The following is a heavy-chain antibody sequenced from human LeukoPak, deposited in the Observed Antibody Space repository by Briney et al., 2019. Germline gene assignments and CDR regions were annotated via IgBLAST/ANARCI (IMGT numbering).Heavy chain of an antibody. Sequence: SETLSLTCEVYGGSLRGYYWSWIRQPPGKGLEWIGEINHSGSTNYNPSLESRVTISADTSKNQFSLKLSSVTAADTAVYYCARDGLTGAFDYWGQGTLVTVSS. CDR1: GGSLRGYY. D-gene: IGHD1-20*01. CDR2: INHSGST. J-gene: IGHJ4*02. V-gene: IGHV4-34*01. CDR3: ARDGLTGAFDY.